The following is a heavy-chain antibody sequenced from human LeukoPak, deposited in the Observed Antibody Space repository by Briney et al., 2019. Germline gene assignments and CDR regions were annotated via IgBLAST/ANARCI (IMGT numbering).Heavy chain of an antibody. J-gene: IGHJ4*02. Sequence: PGGSLRLSCAASGFTFSSYAMHWVRQAPGKGLEWVAVISYDGSNKYYADSVKGRFTISRDNSKNTLYLQMNSLRAEDTAVYYCARVRLVAAMSTLFDYWGQGTLVTVSS. V-gene: IGHV3-30-3*01. CDR2: ISYDGSNK. D-gene: IGHD2-15*01. CDR1: GFTFSSYA. CDR3: ARVRLVAAMSTLFDY.